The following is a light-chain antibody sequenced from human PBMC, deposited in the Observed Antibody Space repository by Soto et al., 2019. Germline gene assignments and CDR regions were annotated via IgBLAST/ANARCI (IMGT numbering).Light chain of an antibody. J-gene: IGLJ1*01. CDR1: VLPKQY. V-gene: IGLV3-25*02. CDR3: QSSDSSGRYPYV. Sequence: SYELTQPPSVSVSPGQTARITCSGDVLPKQYAYWYQQKPGQAPVVVIYKDNERPSGIPERFSGSTSGTTVTLTISGVQAEDEADYFCQSSDSSGRYPYVFGGGTKVTVL. CDR2: KDN.